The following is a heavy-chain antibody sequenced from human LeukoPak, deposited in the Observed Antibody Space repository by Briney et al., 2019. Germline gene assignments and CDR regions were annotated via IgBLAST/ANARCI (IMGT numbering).Heavy chain of an antibody. J-gene: IGHJ4*02. D-gene: IGHD2-2*01. CDR2: IKSKTDGGTT. V-gene: IGHV3-15*01. Sequence: GGSLRLSCAASGFTFSNAWMSWVRQAPGKGLEWVGRIKSKTDGGTTDYAAPVKGRFTISRDDSKNTLYLQMYSLKTEDTAVYYCTTTEGRGRVPATINWGQGTLVTVSS. CDR3: TTTEGRGRVPATIN. CDR1: GFTFSNAW.